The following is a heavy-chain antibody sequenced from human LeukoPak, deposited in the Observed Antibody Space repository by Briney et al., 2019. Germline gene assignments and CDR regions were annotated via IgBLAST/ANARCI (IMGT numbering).Heavy chain of an antibody. CDR1: GGSISSGGYY. V-gene: IGHV4-31*03. CDR2: IYYSGST. Sequence: SETLSLTCTVSGGSISSGGYYWSWIRQHPGKGLEWIGYIYYSGSTYYNPSLKSRVTISVDTSKNQFSLKLSSVTAADTAVYYCARESEKYSSSRGVVDYWGQGTLVTVSS. J-gene: IGHJ4*02. CDR3: ARESEKYSSSRGVVDY. D-gene: IGHD6-13*01.